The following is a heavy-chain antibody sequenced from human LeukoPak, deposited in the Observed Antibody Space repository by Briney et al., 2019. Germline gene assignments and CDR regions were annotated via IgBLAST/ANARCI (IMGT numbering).Heavy chain of an antibody. D-gene: IGHD3-3*01. Sequence: KPGGSLRLSCAASGFTFSSYSMNWVRQAPGKGLEWVSSISSSSSYIYYADSVKGRFTISRDNAKNSLYLQMNSLRAEDTAVYYCTSGLYYDSWSDLFDYWGQGTLVTVSS. CDR3: TSGLYYDSWSDLFDY. V-gene: IGHV3-21*01. CDR2: ISSSSSYI. J-gene: IGHJ4*02. CDR1: GFTFSSYS.